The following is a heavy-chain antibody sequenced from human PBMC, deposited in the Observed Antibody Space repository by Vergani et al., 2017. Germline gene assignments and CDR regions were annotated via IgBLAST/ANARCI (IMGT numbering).Heavy chain of an antibody. CDR3: ARDGEVLRYFDWSNYYGMDV. Sequence: QVQLQESGPGLVKPSETLSLTCAVSGYSISSGYYWGWIRQPPGKGLEWIGSIYHSGSTYYNPSLKSRVIISGDTSKNQFSLKLSSVTAADTAVYYCARDGEVLRYFDWSNYYGMDVWGQGTTVTVSS. D-gene: IGHD3-9*01. CDR1: GYSISSGYY. CDR2: IYHSGST. J-gene: IGHJ6*02. V-gene: IGHV4-38-2*02.